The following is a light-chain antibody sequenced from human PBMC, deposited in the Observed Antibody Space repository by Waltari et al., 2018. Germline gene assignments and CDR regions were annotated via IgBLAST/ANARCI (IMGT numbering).Light chain of an antibody. CDR2: SNN. V-gene: IGLV1-44*01. CDR3: GGWNDGLKGLYV. J-gene: IGLJ1*01. Sequence: QSVLTPPPSASGTPGQRVTISCSGSSSNIGSNTVTWYQQLPGTAPKLLIHSNNQPPSGVPYRFSGFKSGPSASLAISGLPSEDESGYYCGGWNDGLKGLYVFGTGTKVAVL. CDR1: SSNIGSNT.